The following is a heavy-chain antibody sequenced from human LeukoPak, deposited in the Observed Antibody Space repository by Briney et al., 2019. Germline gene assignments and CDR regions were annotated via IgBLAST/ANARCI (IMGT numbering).Heavy chain of an antibody. J-gene: IGHJ4*02. Sequence: GESLRLSCAASGFIFSTYGMHWVRQAPGKGLEWVAVIWFDGSEEYYSDSVKGRFTISRDNSKSTLYLEMNSLRAEDTAIYYCARAVGPFDYWGQGTLVTVSS. CDR2: IWFDGSEE. CDR3: ARAVGPFDY. CDR1: GFIFSTYG. D-gene: IGHD3-16*01. V-gene: IGHV3-33*01.